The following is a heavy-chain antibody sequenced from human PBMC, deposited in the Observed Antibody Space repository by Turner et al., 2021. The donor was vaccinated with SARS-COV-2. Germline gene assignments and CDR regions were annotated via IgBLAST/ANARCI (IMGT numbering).Heavy chain of an antibody. CDR2: ISAYNGNT. Sequence: QDQLVQSGAEVKKPGAAVKVSCKASGYTFTSYGISWVRQTPGQGLEWMGWISAYNGNTNYAQKLQGRVTMTTDTSTSTAYMELRSLRSDDTVVYYCASDCSSTSCQTGYFQHWGQGTLVTVSS. D-gene: IGHD2-2*01. CDR3: ASDCSSTSCQTGYFQH. J-gene: IGHJ1*01. CDR1: GYTFTSYG. V-gene: IGHV1-18*04.